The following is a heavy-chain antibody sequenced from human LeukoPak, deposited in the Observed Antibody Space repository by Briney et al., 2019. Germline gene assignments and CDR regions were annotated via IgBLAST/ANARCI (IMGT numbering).Heavy chain of an antibody. CDR3: ARFEDDGDYFDY. CDR1: GFTVDEYG. J-gene: IGHJ4*02. D-gene: IGHD2-15*01. Sequence: PGGSLRLSCAASGFTVDEYGMHWVRQAPGKGLEWVAIIKQDGSRKYYVDSVKGRFTISRDNAKNSLYLQMNSLRAEDTAVYYCARFEDDGDYFDYWGQGTLVTVSS. V-gene: IGHV3-7*01. CDR2: IKQDGSRK.